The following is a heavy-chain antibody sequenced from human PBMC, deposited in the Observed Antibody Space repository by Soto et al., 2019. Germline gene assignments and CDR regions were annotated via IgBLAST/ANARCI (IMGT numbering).Heavy chain of an antibody. CDR3: ARVVCENYYVFGGVFRPGFFAFDM. CDR2: ISAYNGNT. Sequence: GASVKVSCKASGYTFTSYGISWVRQAPGQGLEWMGWISAYNGNTNYAQKLQDRVTMTTDTSTSTAYMELRSLRSDDTAVYYCARVVCENYYVFGGVFRPGFFAFDMGGKGKMAT. V-gene: IGHV1-18*01. D-gene: IGHD3-16*01. J-gene: IGHJ3*02. CDR1: GYTFTSYG.